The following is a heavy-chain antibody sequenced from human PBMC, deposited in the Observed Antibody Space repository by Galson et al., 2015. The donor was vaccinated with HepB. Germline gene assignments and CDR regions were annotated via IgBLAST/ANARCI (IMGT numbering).Heavy chain of an antibody. V-gene: IGHV3-21*01. CDR1: GFTFSSYS. D-gene: IGHD2-2*01. CDR3: AREQGGEYQPYYYGMDV. J-gene: IGHJ6*02. CDR2: ISSSSSYI. Sequence: SLRLSCAASGFTFSSYSMNWVRQAPGKGLEWVSSISSSSSYIYYADSVKGRFTISRDNAKNSLYLQMNSLRAEDTAVYYCAREQGGEYQPYYYGMDVWGQGTTVTVSS.